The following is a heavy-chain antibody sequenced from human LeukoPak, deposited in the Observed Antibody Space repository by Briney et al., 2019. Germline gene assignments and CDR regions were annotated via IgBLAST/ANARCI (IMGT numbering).Heavy chain of an antibody. J-gene: IGHJ5*02. Sequence: PSETLSLTCTVSGVSISSHYWSWIRQPPGKGLEWIGYIYYSGSTNYNPSLKSRVTISVDTSKNQFSLKLSSVTAADTAVYYCTTGSWFDPWGQGTLVTVSS. CDR3: TTGSWFDP. CDR2: IYYSGST. V-gene: IGHV4-59*11. CDR1: GVSISSHY.